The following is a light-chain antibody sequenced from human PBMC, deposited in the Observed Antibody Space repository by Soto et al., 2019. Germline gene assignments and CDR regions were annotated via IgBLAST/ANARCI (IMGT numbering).Light chain of an antibody. V-gene: IGLV3-1*01. CDR1: NLGDKY. J-gene: IGLJ2*01. Sequence: SYELTQPPSVSVSPGQTASVTCSGDNLGDKYACWYQQKPGQSPVLVIYEDNKRPSGIPERFSGSNSGNTATLTISGTQAMDEADYYCQAWASSSHVVFGGGTKLTVL. CDR3: QAWASSSHVV. CDR2: EDN.